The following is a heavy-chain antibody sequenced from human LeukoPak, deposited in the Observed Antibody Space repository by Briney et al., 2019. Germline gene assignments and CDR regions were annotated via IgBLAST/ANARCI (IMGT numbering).Heavy chain of an antibody. CDR1: GYTFAAYF. V-gene: IGHV1-2*02. J-gene: IGHJ5*02. CDR3: ARDSYSDYVGDWFDP. Sequence: ASVKVSCKASGYTFAAYFIHWVRQSPGQGLEWMGWINPNSGGIKYAQKFQGRVTMTRDTSISTAYMELSRPRSDHTAVYYCARDSYSDYVGDWFDPWGHGTLVTVSS. D-gene: IGHD4-11*01. CDR2: INPNSGGI.